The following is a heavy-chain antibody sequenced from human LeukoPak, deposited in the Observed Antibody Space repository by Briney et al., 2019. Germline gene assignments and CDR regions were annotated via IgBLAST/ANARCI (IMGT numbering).Heavy chain of an antibody. Sequence: GASVKVSCKASGYTFTGYYMHWVRQAPGQGLEWLGWINPNSGGTNYAQKFQGRVTMTRDTSISTAYMELSRLRSDDTAVYYCATRGYSYGSYFGYWGQGTLVTVSS. J-gene: IGHJ4*02. CDR3: ATRGYSYGSYFGY. D-gene: IGHD5-18*01. CDR2: INPNSGGT. CDR1: GYTFTGYY. V-gene: IGHV1-2*02.